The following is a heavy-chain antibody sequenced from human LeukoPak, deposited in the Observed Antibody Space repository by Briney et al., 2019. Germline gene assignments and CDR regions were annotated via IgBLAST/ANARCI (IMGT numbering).Heavy chain of an antibody. CDR2: IKQDGSEK. J-gene: IGHJ4*02. Sequence: PGGSLRLSCAASGFTFSSYWMSWVRQAPGKGLEWVANIKQDGSEKYYVDSVKGRFTISRDNAKNSLYLQMNSLRAEDTAVYYCARASVLLWFGESFYNDYWGQGTLVTVSS. CDR3: ARASVLLWFGESFYNDY. CDR1: GFTFSSYW. V-gene: IGHV3-7*01. D-gene: IGHD3-10*01.